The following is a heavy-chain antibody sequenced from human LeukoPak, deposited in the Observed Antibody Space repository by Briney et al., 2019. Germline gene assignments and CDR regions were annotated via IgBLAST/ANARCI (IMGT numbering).Heavy chain of an antibody. CDR1: GYTFTSYD. V-gene: IGHV1-2*02. CDR3: ARDLDYYDSSGYRRRNYYYYYMDV. D-gene: IGHD3-22*01. Sequence: ASVKVSCKASGYTFTSYDINWVRQAPGQGLEWMGWINPNSGGTNYAQKFQGRVTVTRDTSISTAYMELSRLRSDDTAVYYCARDLDYYDSSGYRRRNYYYYYMDVWGKGTTVTISS. J-gene: IGHJ6*03. CDR2: INPNSGGT.